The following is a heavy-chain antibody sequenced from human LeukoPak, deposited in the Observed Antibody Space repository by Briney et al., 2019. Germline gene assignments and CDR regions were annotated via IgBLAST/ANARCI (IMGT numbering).Heavy chain of an antibody. D-gene: IGHD3-9*01. J-gene: IGHJ6*02. CDR2: MNPNSGNT. Sequence: ASVTVSCKASGYTFTSYDINWVRQATGQGLEWMGWMNPNSGNTGYAQKFQGRVTMTRNTSISTAYMELSSLRSEDTAVYYCARAGSMYYDILTGYYYYYGMDVWGQGTTVTVSS. CDR3: ARAGSMYYDILTGYYYYYGMDV. CDR1: GYTFTSYD. V-gene: IGHV1-8*01.